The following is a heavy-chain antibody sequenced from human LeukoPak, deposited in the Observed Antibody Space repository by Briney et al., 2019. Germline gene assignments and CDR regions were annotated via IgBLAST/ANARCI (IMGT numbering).Heavy chain of an antibody. CDR2: ILYDGTMK. CDR3: ARDPRGPTGYDSSGRDSFDY. CDR1: GFTFSSYA. D-gene: IGHD3-22*01. J-gene: IGHJ4*02. Sequence: GGSLRLSCAASGFTFSSYAMHWVRQAPGKGLEWAAVILYDGTMKYYADSVKGRFTISRDNSQNTLYLQMNILRAEDTAVYYCARDPRGPTGYDSSGRDSFDYWGQGTLVTVSS. V-gene: IGHV3-30*04.